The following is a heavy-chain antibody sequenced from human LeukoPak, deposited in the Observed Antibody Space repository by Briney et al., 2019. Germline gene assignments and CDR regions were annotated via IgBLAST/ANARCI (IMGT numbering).Heavy chain of an antibody. CDR1: GGYISSINHY. V-gene: IGHV4-39*01. D-gene: IGHD3-10*01. CDR3: ARLSPRAMVRGVSDY. J-gene: IGHJ4*02. CDR2: IYYSGST. Sequence: TMSPARTISGGYISSINHYGGRIRQPPGKGLEWIGSIYYSGSTYYNPSLKSRVTISVDTSKNQFSLKLSSVTAADTAVYYCARLSPRAMVRGVSDYWGQGTLVTVSS.